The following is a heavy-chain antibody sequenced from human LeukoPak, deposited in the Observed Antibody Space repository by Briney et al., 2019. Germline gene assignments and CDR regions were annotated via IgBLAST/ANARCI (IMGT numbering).Heavy chain of an antibody. V-gene: IGHV6-1*01. Sequence: SQTLSLTCAISGDSVSRHDLTWDWVRQSPSRGLEWLGRTFYRSKWYNDYAVSVKSRITVSPDTSKNQFSLHLNSVTPEDTAVYYCVKSYDWVFDYWGQGTRVTVSS. CDR1: GDSVSRHDLT. D-gene: IGHD1-1*01. J-gene: IGHJ4*02. CDR3: VKSYDWVFDY. CDR2: TFYRSKWYN.